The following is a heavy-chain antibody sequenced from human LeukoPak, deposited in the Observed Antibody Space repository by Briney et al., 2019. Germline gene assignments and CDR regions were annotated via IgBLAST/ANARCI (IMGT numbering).Heavy chain of an antibody. J-gene: IGHJ6*02. Sequence: SETLSLTCTVSGGSISSGVYYWSWIRQHPGKGLEWIGYIYYSGSTYYNPSLKSRVTISVDTSKNQFSLKLSSVTAADTAVYYCARGCYYDSSGYYCYYYGMDVWGQGTTVTVSS. CDR1: GGSISSGVYY. V-gene: IGHV4-31*03. CDR3: ARGCYYDSSGYYCYYYGMDV. CDR2: IYYSGST. D-gene: IGHD3-22*01.